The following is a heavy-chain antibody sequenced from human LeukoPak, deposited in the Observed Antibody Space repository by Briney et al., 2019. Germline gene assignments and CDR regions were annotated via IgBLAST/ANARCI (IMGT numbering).Heavy chain of an antibody. D-gene: IGHD3-10*02. J-gene: IGHJ6*04. V-gene: IGHV3-48*04. CDR1: EFTFSSYG. CDR3: AELAITMIGGV. CDR2: ISSSGSTI. Sequence: GGSLRLSCAASEFTFSSYGMSWVRQAPGKGLEWVSYISSSGSTIYYADSVKGRFTISRDNAKNSLYLQMNSLRAEDTAVYYCAELAITMIGGVWGKGTTVTISS.